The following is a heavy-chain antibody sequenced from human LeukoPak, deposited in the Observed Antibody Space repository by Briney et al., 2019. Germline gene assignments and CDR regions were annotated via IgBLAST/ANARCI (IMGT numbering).Heavy chain of an antibody. D-gene: IGHD1-26*01. V-gene: IGHV1-2*02. CDR3: ARRVGATPDYYYYMDV. CDR2: INPNSGGT. J-gene: IGHJ6*03. CDR1: GYTFTGYY. Sequence: ASVKVSCKASGYTFTGYYMHWVRQAPGQGLEWMGWINPNSGGTNYAQKFQGRVTMTRDTSISTAYMELSRLRSDDTAVYYCARRVGATPDYYYYMDVWGKGTTVTVSS.